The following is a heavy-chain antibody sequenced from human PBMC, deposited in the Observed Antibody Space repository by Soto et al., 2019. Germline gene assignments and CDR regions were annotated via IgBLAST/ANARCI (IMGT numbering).Heavy chain of an antibody. V-gene: IGHV4-34*01. D-gene: IGHD3-3*01. CDR1: GGSFSGYY. J-gene: IGHJ6*03. CDR2: INHSGST. CDR3: ARGYTIFGVVSYMDV. Sequence: SETLSLTCAVYGGSFSGYYWSWIRQPPGKGLEWIGEINHSGSTNYNPSLKSRVTISVDTSKNQFSLKLSSVTAADTAVYYCARGYTIFGVVSYMDVWGKGTTVTVSS.